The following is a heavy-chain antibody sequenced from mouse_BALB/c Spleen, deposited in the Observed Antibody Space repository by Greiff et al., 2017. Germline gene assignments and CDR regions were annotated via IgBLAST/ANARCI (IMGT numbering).Heavy chain of an antibody. Sequence: EVMLVESGGGLVQPGGSRKLSCAASGFTFSDYGMAWVRQAPGKGPEWVAFISNLAYSIYYADTVTGRFTISRENAKNTLYLEMSSLRSEDTAMYYCARAPLGYYAMDYWGQGTSVTVSS. CDR1: GFTFSDYG. CDR3: ARAPLGYYAMDY. CDR2: ISNLAYSI. V-gene: IGHV5-15*02. J-gene: IGHJ4*01. D-gene: IGHD3-3*01.